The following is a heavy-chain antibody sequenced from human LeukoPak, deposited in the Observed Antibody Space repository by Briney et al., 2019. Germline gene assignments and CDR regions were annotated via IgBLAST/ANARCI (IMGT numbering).Heavy chain of an antibody. J-gene: IGHJ4*02. CDR3: AKLMVADVFDY. D-gene: IGHD5-12*01. CDR1: GFTFSSHA. Sequence: GGSLRLSCTPSGFTFSSHAMSWVRQAPGKGLEWVSAVSGSGGSTYYADSVKGRFTISRDNSKNTLYLQMNSLRAEDTAVYYCAKLMVADVFDYWGQGTLVTVSS. V-gene: IGHV3-23*01. CDR2: VSGSGGST.